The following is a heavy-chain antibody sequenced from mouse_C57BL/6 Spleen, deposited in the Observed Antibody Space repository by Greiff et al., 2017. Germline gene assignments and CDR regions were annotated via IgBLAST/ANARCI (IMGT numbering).Heavy chain of an antibody. V-gene: IGHV1-82*01. CDR1: GYAFSSSW. Sequence: QVQLQQSGPELVKPGASVKISCKASGYAFSSSWMNWVKQRPGKGLEWIGRIYPGDGDTNYNGTFKGKATLTADKSSSTAYMQLSSLTSEDSAVYFCARDYYGSSYYWYFDVWGTGTTVTVSS. CDR2: IYPGDGDT. J-gene: IGHJ1*03. CDR3: ARDYYGSSYYWYFDV. D-gene: IGHD1-1*01.